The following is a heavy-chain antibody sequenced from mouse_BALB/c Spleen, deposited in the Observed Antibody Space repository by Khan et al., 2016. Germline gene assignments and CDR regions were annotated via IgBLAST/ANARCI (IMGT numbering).Heavy chain of an antibody. CDR3: ARVGALYAMDY. CDR1: GFNIKDYY. J-gene: IGHJ4*01. V-gene: IGHV14-1*02. Sequence: VRLQQSGAELVRPGALVKLSCKASGFNIKDYYMHWVKQRPEQGLEWIGWIDPENGNTIYDPKFQGKASITADTSSNTAYLQLSSLTSEDTAVYDCARVGALYAMDYWGQGTSVTVSS. CDR2: IDPENGNT.